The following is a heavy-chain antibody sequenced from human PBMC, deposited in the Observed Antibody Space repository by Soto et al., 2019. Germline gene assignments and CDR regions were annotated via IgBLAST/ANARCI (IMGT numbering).Heavy chain of an antibody. CDR3: ASSEWELEVDY. CDR2: IYHSGST. CDR1: GYSISSGYY. V-gene: IGHV4-38-2*01. J-gene: IGHJ4*02. Sequence: LSLTCAVSGYSISSGYYWGWIRQPPGKGLEWIGSIYHSGSTYYNPSLKSRVTISVDTSKNQFSLKLSSVTAADTAVYYCASSEWELEVDYWGQGALVTVSS. D-gene: IGHD1-26*01.